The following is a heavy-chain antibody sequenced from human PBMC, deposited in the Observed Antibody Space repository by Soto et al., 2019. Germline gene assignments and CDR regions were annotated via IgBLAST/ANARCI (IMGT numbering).Heavy chain of an antibody. V-gene: IGHV3-74*01. CDR3: ARSLSTSPDY. D-gene: IGHD2-2*01. Sequence: RRLSCAASGFTFSTYWMHWVRQAPGKGLVWVSRVNRDGSTTTYADSVNGRFTVSRDNAKNTLYLQMNSLRADDTAVYYCARSLSTSPDYWGQRTLVTVSS. J-gene: IGHJ4*02. CDR1: GFTFSTYW. CDR2: VNRDGSTT.